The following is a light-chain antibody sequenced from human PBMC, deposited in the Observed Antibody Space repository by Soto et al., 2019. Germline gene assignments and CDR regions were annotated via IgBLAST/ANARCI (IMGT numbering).Light chain of an antibody. CDR3: NSYTSRYTFV. V-gene: IGLV2-14*01. Sequence: QSALTQPASVSGSPGQSITIAFTGTSSDVGGYNYVSWYQQHPGKAPKLMIYEVNNRPSEVSNRFSGSKSGNTASLTISGLQPEDEADYYCNSYTSRYTFVLGTGTKVTVL. J-gene: IGLJ1*01. CDR2: EVN. CDR1: SSDVGGYNY.